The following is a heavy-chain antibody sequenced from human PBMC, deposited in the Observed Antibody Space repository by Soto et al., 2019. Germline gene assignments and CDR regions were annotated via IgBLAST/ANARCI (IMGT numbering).Heavy chain of an antibody. CDR3: ARDSHYDILTGYSRNAFDM. Sequence: VASVKVSCKPSGYSFAGHYLHWVRQAPGQGLDWMGWINPNSGGTIYAQKFQGRVTMTRDTSISTAYMVLTSLRSDDTAVYYCARDSHYDILTGYSRNAFDMWGRGTVVTVSS. D-gene: IGHD3-9*01. J-gene: IGHJ3*02. CDR2: INPNSGGT. CDR1: GYSFAGHY. V-gene: IGHV1-2*02.